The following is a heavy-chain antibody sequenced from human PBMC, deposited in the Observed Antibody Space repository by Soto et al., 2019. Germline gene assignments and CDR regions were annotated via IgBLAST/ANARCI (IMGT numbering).Heavy chain of an antibody. V-gene: IGHV3-23*01. J-gene: IGHJ4*02. CDR3: APSTGIQYPPDY. D-gene: IGHD5-18*01. Sequence: PGGVLRLSCAASGFTFSSYAMSWVRQAPGKGLEWVSAISGSGGSTYYADSVKGRFTISRDNSKNTLYLQMNSLRAEDTAVYYCAPSTGIQYPPDYWGQGTLVTVSS. CDR1: GFTFSSYA. CDR2: ISGSGGST.